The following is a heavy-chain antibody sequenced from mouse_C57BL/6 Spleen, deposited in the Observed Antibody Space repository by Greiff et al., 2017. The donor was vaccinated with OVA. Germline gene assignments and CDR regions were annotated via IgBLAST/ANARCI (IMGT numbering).Heavy chain of an antibody. CDR2: ISNGGGST. Sequence: EVHLVESGGGLVQPGGSLKLSCAASGFTFSDYYMYWVRQTPEKRLEWVAYISNGGGSTYYPDTVKGRFTISRDNAKNTLYLQMSRLKSEDTAMYYCARPHYYGSSQGPWFAYWGQGTLVTVSA. D-gene: IGHD1-1*01. V-gene: IGHV5-12*01. CDR3: ARPHYYGSSQGPWFAY. CDR1: GFTFSDYY. J-gene: IGHJ3*01.